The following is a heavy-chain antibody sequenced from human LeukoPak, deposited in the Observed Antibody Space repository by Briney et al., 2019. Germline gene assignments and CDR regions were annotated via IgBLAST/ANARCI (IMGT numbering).Heavy chain of an antibody. Sequence: PGRSLRLSCAASGFTFSSYGMHWVRQAPGKGLEWVAVIWYDGSNKYYAVSVKGRFTISRDNSKNTLYLQMNSLRVEDTAVYYCARVSIDCSGGSCYHRPDYWGQGTLVTVSS. CDR1: GFTFSSYG. CDR2: IWYDGSNK. J-gene: IGHJ4*02. CDR3: ARVSIDCSGGSCYHRPDY. V-gene: IGHV3-33*01. D-gene: IGHD2-15*01.